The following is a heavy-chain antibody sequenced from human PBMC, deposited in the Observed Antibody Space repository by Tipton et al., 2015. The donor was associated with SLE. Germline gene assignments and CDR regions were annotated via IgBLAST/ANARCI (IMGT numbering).Heavy chain of an antibody. Sequence: SLRLSCAASGFTFSSYAMSWVRQAPGKGLEWVAVTSYDGNNKYYADSVKGRFTISRDNSKNTLYLQMNSLRAEDTAVYYCAKDGYYYGSGPFRRDYYYYYYMDVWGKGTTVTVSS. J-gene: IGHJ6*03. D-gene: IGHD3-10*01. CDR1: GFTFSSYA. CDR3: AKDGYYYGSGPFRRDYYYYYYMDV. V-gene: IGHV3-30*18. CDR2: TSYDGNNK.